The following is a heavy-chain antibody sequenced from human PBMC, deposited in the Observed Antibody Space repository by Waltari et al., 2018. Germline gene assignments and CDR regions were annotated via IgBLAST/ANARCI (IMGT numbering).Heavy chain of an antibody. D-gene: IGHD2-15*01. CDR3: ARDRGRGIYLDS. Sequence: QMQLQESGPGLVKPSGTLSLTCTVSGDSMCSSDWWSWVRQTPETGLEWIGQIQRRGRTHYSPCFESRVTISIDTSKDQFSLKVTSTTAAYTAVYYCARDRGRGIYLDSWGRGTLVTVSP. V-gene: IGHV4-4*02. CDR2: IQRRGRT. CDR1: GDSMCSSDW. J-gene: IGHJ4*02.